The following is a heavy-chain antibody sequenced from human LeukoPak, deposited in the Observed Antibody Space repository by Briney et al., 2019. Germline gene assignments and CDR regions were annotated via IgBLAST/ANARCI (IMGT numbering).Heavy chain of an antibody. CDR2: IKKDGSEK. V-gene: IGHV3-7*03. CDR3: TTDTWYSAGH. CDR1: GFIFSGSW. Sequence: GGSLRLSCTASGFIFSGSWMAWIRQAPGKGLEWVAIIKKDGSEKYYVDSMKGRFTISRDNTKNSLFLQMNSLRAEDTAIYYCTTDTWYSAGHWGQGTQVTVSS. D-gene: IGHD2-15*01. J-gene: IGHJ4*02.